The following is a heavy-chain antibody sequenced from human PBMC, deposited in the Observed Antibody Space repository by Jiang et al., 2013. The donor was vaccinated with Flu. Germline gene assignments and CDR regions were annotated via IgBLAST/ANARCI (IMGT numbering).Heavy chain of an antibody. CDR1: SNW. V-gene: IGHV4-4*02. CDR3: ARTRTTAYYYGMDV. D-gene: IGHD4-17*01. J-gene: IGHJ6*02. CDR2: VYHSGST. Sequence: SNWWSWVRQPPREGAWSGLGKVYHSGSTNYNPSLKSRVTISVDKSKNQFSLKLSSVTAADTAVYYCARTRTTAYYYGMDVWGQGTTVTVSS.